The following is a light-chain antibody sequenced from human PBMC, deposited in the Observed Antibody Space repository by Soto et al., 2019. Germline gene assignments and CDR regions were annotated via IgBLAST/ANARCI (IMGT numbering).Light chain of an antibody. J-gene: IGKJ1*01. CDR2: DAS. Sequence: DIQLPQPPSTLSASVGDRVTVTCRASQRIDRFLAWYQQKPGKAPKLLVYDASTLEDGVPSSFSGSGSATEFLLTICSLQPDDFATQYCQQYKDGAWTFGQGTRVESK. V-gene: IGKV1-5*01. CDR1: QRIDRF. CDR3: QQYKDGAWT.